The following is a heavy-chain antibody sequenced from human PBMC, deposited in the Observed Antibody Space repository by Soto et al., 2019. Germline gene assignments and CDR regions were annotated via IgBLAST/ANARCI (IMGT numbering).Heavy chain of an antibody. CDR2: IVVGSGNT. CDR1: GFTFTSSA. D-gene: IGHD2-15*01. Sequence: SVKVSCKASGFTFTSSAVPWVRQARGQRLEWIGWIVVGSGNTNYAQKFQERVTITRDMSTSTAYMELSSLRSEDTAVYYCAARLIGVADYWGQGTLVTVSS. CDR3: AARLIGVADY. V-gene: IGHV1-58*01. J-gene: IGHJ4*02.